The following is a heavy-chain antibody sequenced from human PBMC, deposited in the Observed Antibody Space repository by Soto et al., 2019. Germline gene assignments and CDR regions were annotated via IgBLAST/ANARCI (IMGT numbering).Heavy chain of an antibody. CDR2: INHSGST. CDR1: GGSFSGYY. V-gene: IGHV4-34*01. D-gene: IGHD3-16*01. J-gene: IGHJ4*02. Sequence: SETLSLTCAVYGGSFSGYYWSWIRQPPGKGLEWIGEINHSGSTNYNPSLKSRVTISVDTSKNQFSLKLSSVTAADTAVYYCARHAGVITFGGVEYYFDYWGQGTLVTVSS. CDR3: ARHAGVITFGGVEYYFDY.